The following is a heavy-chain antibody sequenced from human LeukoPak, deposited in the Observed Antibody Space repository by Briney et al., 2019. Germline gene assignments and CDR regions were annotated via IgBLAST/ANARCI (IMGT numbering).Heavy chain of an antibody. J-gene: IGHJ4*02. CDR2: IYYSGST. CDR1: GGSISSSSYY. D-gene: IGHD2-15*01. V-gene: IGHV4-61*01. CDR3: ARDQRCSGGSCYDY. Sequence: SETLSLTCTVSGGSISSSSYYWSWIRQPPGKGLEWIGYIYYSGSTNYNPPLKSRVTISVDTSKNQFSLKLSSVTAADTAVYYCARDQRCSGGSCYDYWGQGTLVTVSS.